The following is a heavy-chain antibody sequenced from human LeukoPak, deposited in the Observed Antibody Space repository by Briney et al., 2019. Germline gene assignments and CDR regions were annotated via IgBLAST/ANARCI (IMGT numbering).Heavy chain of an antibody. D-gene: IGHD3-16*01. CDR1: GFTFSSYS. Sequence: TGGSLRLSCAASGFTFSSYSMNWVRQAPGKGLEWVSSISSSSSYIYYADSVKGRFTISRDNAKNSLYLQMNSLRAEDTAVYYCARAEGGGYYYYYMDVWGKGTTVTVSS. J-gene: IGHJ6*03. V-gene: IGHV3-21*01. CDR3: ARAEGGGYYYYYMDV. CDR2: ISSSSSYI.